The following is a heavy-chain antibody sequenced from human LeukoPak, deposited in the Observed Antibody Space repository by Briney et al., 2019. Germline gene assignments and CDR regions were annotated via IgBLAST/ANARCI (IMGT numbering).Heavy chain of an antibody. V-gene: IGHV3-20*04. J-gene: IGHJ5*02. CDR3: ARVVGRNWFDP. D-gene: IGHD2-2*01. CDR2: INWNGGST. CDR1: GFTFDDYG. Sequence: TGGSLRLSCAASGFTFDDYGMSWVRQAPGKGLEWVSGINWNGGSTGYADSVKGRFTISRDNAKNPLYLQINSLRAEDTALYYCARVVGRNWFDPWGQGTLVTVSS.